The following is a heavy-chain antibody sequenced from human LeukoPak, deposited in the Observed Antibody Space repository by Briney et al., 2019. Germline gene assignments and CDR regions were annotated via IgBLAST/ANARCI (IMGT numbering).Heavy chain of an antibody. D-gene: IGHD2-15*01. CDR3: VVGGSPGY. CDR1: GLAFSAYE. J-gene: IGHJ4*02. Sequence: PGGSLRLSCAASGLAFSAYEMHWVRQAPRKGLVWVSRISTDGYTTDYADFVQGRFTASRDNTKNTWSLEMNSLRAEDTAVYYCVVGGSPGYWGQGTPVIVSS. CDR2: ISTDGYTT. V-gene: IGHV3-74*01.